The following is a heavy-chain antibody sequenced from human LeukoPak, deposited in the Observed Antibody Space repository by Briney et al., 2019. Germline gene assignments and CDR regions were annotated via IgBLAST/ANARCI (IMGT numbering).Heavy chain of an antibody. CDR3: ARDLGYCTNGVCHTRFDY. Sequence: ASVKVSCKASGYTFTSNYIHWVRQAPGQGLEWMGMIYPRDGSTSYAQKFQGRVTVTRDTSTSTVHMELSGLRSEDTAVYYCARDLGYCTNGVCHTRFDYWGQGTLVAVSS. CDR2: IYPRDGST. J-gene: IGHJ4*02. D-gene: IGHD2-8*01. V-gene: IGHV1-46*01. CDR1: GYTFTSNY.